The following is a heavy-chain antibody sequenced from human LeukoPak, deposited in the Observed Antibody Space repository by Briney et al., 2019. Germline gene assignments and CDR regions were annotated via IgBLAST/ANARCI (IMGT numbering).Heavy chain of an antibody. V-gene: IGHV3-33*06. J-gene: IGHJ4*02. CDR2: IWYDGSNK. Sequence: GRSLTLTCAASGFTFSSYGMHWVRQAPGKGLEGVAVIWYDGSNKYYADSVKGRFTISRDNSKNTLYLQMNSLRAEDTAVYYCAKEGGYDNFDYWGQGTLVTVSS. CDR1: GFTFSSYG. CDR3: AKEGGYDNFDY. D-gene: IGHD5-12*01.